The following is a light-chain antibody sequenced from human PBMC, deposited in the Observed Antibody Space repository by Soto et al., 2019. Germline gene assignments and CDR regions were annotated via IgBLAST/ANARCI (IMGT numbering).Light chain of an antibody. V-gene: IGLV2-23*02. CDR2: EVS. J-gene: IGLJ3*02. CDR1: SSDVGYYNV. Sequence: QSALTQPASVSGSPGQSITISCTGTSSDVGYYNVVSWYQQHPGKAPKLMIYEVSKRPSGISNRFSGSKSGNTASLTISGLQTEDEADYYCCSYARSSTWVFGGGTKVTVL. CDR3: CSYARSSTWV.